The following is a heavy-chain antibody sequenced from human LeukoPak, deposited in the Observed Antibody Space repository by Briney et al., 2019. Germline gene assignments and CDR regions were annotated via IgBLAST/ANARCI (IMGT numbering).Heavy chain of an antibody. CDR3: ARSQYYGDFEGAFDI. D-gene: IGHD4-17*01. CDR2: IYYSGST. J-gene: IGHJ3*02. Sequence: SETLSLTCTVSGGSISSGDYYWSWIRQPPGKGLEWIGYIYYSGSTYYNPSLESRVTISVDTSKNQFSLKLSSVTAADTAVYYCARSQYYGDFEGAFDIWGQGTMVTVSS. V-gene: IGHV4-30-4*01. CDR1: GGSISSGDYY.